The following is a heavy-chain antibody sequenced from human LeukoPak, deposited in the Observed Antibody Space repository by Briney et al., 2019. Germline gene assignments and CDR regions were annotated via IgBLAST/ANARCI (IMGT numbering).Heavy chain of an antibody. D-gene: IGHD3-10*01. CDR2: ISGSGAST. Sequence: QTGGSLRLSCAASGFSFSSYAMSWVRQAPGKGLEWVSSISGSGASTYYADSVKGRFTISRDNSKNTLYLQMNSLRAEDTAVYSCAKGGGITLVRGVTVDYWGQGTLVTASS. V-gene: IGHV3-23*01. CDR1: GFSFSSYA. J-gene: IGHJ4*02. CDR3: AKGGGITLVRGVTVDY.